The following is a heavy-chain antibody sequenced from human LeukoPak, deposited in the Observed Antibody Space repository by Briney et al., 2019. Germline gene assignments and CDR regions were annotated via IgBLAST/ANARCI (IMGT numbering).Heavy chain of an antibody. Sequence: GASVKVSCKASGYTFTSYGISWVRQAPGQGLEWMGWISAYNGNTDYAQKLQGRVTMTTDTSTSTAYMELRSLRSDDTAVYYCAREPITIFGVVIIGDNWFDPWGQGTLVTVSS. CDR3: AREPITIFGVVIIGDNWFDP. V-gene: IGHV1-18*01. CDR1: GYTFTSYG. D-gene: IGHD3-3*01. J-gene: IGHJ5*02. CDR2: ISAYNGNT.